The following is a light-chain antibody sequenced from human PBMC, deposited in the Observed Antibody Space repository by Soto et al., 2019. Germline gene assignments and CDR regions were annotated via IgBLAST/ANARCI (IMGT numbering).Light chain of an antibody. Sequence: EIVLTQSPGTLSLSPGERATLSSRASQSVSSSYLACYQQKPGQGPRLLIYVASSRATGIRDRFSVSGSGTDFTLTISILEPEDFAVYYCQQYGSAPSVTFGQGTRLEI. CDR3: QQYGSAPSVT. CDR2: VAS. CDR1: QSVSSSY. J-gene: IGKJ5*01. V-gene: IGKV3-20*01.